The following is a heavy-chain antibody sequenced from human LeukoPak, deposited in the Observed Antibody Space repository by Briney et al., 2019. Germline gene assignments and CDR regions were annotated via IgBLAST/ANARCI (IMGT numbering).Heavy chain of an antibody. CDR2: FDPDDGET. Sequence: GASVKVSCKVSRYTLTELPFHWLRQAPGKGLAGMGGFDPDDGETVYAQMCQGRVTMTEDTSSDTASMELSSLRSEDTAVYYCATGTSGSYYVGIVRPIDYWGQGTLVTVSS. CDR3: ATGTSGSYYVGIVRPIDY. CDR1: RYTLTELP. J-gene: IGHJ4*02. D-gene: IGHD1-26*01. V-gene: IGHV1-24*01.